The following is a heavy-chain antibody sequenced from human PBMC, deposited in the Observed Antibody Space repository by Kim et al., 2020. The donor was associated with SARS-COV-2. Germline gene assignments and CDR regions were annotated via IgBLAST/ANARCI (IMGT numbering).Heavy chain of an antibody. J-gene: IGHJ6*02. CDR3: ARVQAARKVSYGMDV. Sequence: ASVKVSCKASGYTFTSYYMHWVRQAPGQGLEWMGIINPSGGSTSYAQKFQGRVTMTRDTSTSTVYMELSSLRSEDTAVYYCARVQAARKVSYGMDVWGQGTTVTVSS. D-gene: IGHD2-2*01. CDR1: GYTFTSYY. CDR2: INPSGGST. V-gene: IGHV1-46*01.